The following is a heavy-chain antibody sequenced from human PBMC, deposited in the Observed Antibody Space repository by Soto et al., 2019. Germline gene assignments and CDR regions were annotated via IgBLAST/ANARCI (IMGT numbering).Heavy chain of an antibody. J-gene: IGHJ5*02. V-gene: IGHV4-59*01. CDR3: ARGLASFYDSSGSPNWFDP. D-gene: IGHD3-22*01. CDR2: IYYSGTT. Sequence: SETLSLTCTVSGGYISSYYWSWIPQPPGKGLEWIGYIYYSGTTNSNPSLKSRVTISVDTSKNQFSLKLVSVTAADTAVYYCARGLASFYDSSGSPNWFDPWGQGTLVTVSS. CDR1: GGYISSYY.